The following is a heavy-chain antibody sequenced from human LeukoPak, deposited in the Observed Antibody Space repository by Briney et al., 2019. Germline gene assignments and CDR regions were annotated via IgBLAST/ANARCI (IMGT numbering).Heavy chain of an antibody. CDR2: ISGSGGST. CDR1: GFTFSSYA. Sequence: GGSLRLSCAASGFTFSSYAMSWVRQAPGKGLEWVSAISGSGGSTYYADSVKGRFTISRDNSKNTLYLQMNSLRVEDTAVYFCVKDKDNLWGSPYFFDNWGQGTLVSVSS. J-gene: IGHJ4*02. D-gene: IGHD3-16*01. V-gene: IGHV3-23*01. CDR3: VKDKDNLWGSPYFFDN.